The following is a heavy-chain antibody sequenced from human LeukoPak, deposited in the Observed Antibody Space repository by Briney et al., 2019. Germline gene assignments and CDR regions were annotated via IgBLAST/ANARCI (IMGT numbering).Heavy chain of an antibody. Sequence: PSETLSLTCTVSGGSIRSSSYYWGWIRQPPGKGLEWIGYIHYSGSTDYKPSLKSRVTMSIDTSKNQFSLKLSSVTAADTAVYYCARHLQYSYYYYMDVWGKGTTVTVSS. D-gene: IGHD4-11*01. J-gene: IGHJ6*03. V-gene: IGHV4-39*01. CDR2: IHYSGST. CDR3: ARHLQYSYYYYMDV. CDR1: GGSIRSSSYY.